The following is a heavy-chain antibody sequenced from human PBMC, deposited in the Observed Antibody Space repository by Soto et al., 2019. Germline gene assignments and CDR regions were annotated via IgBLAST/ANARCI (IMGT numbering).Heavy chain of an antibody. CDR2: IWYDGSNK. Sequence: GGSLRLSCAASGFTFSSYGMHWVRQAPGKGLEWVAVIWYDGSNKYYADSVKGRFTISRDNSKNTLYLQMNSLRAEDTAVYYCARDSLRVNYYYYGMDVWGQGTTVTV. CDR3: ARDSLRVNYYYYGMDV. J-gene: IGHJ6*02. V-gene: IGHV3-33*01. CDR1: GFTFSSYG.